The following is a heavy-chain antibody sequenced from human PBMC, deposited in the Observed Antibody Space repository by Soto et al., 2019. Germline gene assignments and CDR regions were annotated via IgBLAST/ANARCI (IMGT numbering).Heavy chain of an antibody. Sequence: PGGSLRLSCAASGFTFSSYSMNWVRQAPGKGLEWVSYISSSSSTIYYADSVKGRFTISRDNAKNSLYLQMNSLRDEDTAAYYCARDPDYYDSSGYYPQYFQHWGQGT. CDR2: ISSSSSTI. J-gene: IGHJ1*01. V-gene: IGHV3-48*02. D-gene: IGHD3-22*01. CDR1: GFTFSSYS. CDR3: ARDPDYYDSSGYYPQYFQH.